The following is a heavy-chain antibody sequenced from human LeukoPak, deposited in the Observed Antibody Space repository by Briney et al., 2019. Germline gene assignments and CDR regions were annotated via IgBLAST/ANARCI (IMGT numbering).Heavy chain of an antibody. CDR2: INSDGSST. CDR1: GFTFSSYW. CDR3: ARYDSHYVDY. Sequence: PGGSLRLSCAASGFTFSSYWMHWVRQAPGKGLVRVSRINSDGSSTSYADSVKGRFTISRDNAKNTLYLQMNSLRAEDTAVYYCARYDSHYVDYRGQGTLVTVSS. J-gene: IGHJ4*02. D-gene: IGHD1-1*01. V-gene: IGHV3-74*01.